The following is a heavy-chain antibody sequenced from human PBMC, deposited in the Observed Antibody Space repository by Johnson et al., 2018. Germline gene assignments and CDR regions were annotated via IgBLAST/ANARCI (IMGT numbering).Heavy chain of an antibody. CDR3: AKEISTNDGFVV. CDR2: ISGTGGHT. J-gene: IGHJ3*01. CDR1: GFTFSNFA. D-gene: IGHD3-3*01. V-gene: IGHV3-23*04. Sequence: VQLVESGGGLVQPGGSLRLSCAASGFTFSNFAMDWVRQAPGKGLEWVSYISGTGGHTHYADSVKGRFTISRDNSRNKLYLQMNSLRAEETAVYYCAKEISTNDGFVVWGRVTMVTVSS.